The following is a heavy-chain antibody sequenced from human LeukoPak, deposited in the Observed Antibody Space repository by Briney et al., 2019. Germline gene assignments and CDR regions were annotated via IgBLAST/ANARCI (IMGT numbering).Heavy chain of an antibody. CDR2: IRSKANSYAT. J-gene: IGHJ4*02. Sequence: PGGSLRLSCAASGFTSSGSAMHWVRQASGKGLEWVGRIRSKANSYATAYAASVKGRFTISRDDSKSTAYLQMNSLKTEDTAVYYCTRLRPTSPVDYWGQGTLVTVSS. V-gene: IGHV3-73*01. CDR1: GFTSSGSA. D-gene: IGHD2-2*01. CDR3: TRLRPTSPVDY.